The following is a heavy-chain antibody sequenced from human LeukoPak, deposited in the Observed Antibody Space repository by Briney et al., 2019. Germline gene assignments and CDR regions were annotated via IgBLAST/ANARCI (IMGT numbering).Heavy chain of an antibody. CDR1: GYSLSSGYY. V-gene: IGHV4-38-2*02. Sequence: SETLSLTCTVSGYSLSSGYYWGWIRQPPGKGLGWIGSIYHSGSTYYNPSLKSRLTISVDTSKNQFSLKLSSVTAADTGVYYCARSLGLGAFDIWGQGTMVTVSS. CDR3: ARSLGLGAFDI. CDR2: IYHSGST. D-gene: IGHD3-16*01. J-gene: IGHJ3*02.